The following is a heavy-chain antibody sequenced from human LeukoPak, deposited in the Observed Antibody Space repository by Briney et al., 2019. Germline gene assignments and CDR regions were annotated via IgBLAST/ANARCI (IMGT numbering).Heavy chain of an antibody. CDR1: GYTFTSND. D-gene: IGHD6-19*01. Sequence: ASVKVSCKASGYTFTSNDINWVRQATGQGLEWMGWMNPNSGNTGYAQKFQGRVAMTRNTSISTAYMELSSLRSEDTAVYYCARGYSSGWYVKDPLDYRGQGTLVTVSS. J-gene: IGHJ4*02. CDR2: MNPNSGNT. CDR3: ARGYSSGWYVKDPLDY. V-gene: IGHV1-8*01.